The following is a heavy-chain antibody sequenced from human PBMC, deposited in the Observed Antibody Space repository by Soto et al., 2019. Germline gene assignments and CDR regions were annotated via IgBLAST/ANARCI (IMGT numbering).Heavy chain of an antibody. D-gene: IGHD2-21*02. CDR2: IKPDGSET. J-gene: IGHJ4*02. CDR1: GLTFSGHG. V-gene: IGHV3-7*03. CDR3: TRRPPAMTYHAVFEF. Sequence: XGSLRLSCAASGLTFSGHGMTWVRQTPGEGLQWVAAIKPDGSETFYVDSVKGRFTISRDNARNSLFLQMDSLRAEDTAVYYCTRRPPAMTYHAVFEFWRQGTLVTSPQ.